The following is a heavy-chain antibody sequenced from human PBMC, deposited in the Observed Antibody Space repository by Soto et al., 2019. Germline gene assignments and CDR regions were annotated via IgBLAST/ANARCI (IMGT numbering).Heavy chain of an antibody. D-gene: IGHD3-16*01. CDR3: ASAPVRPFGSFHS. CDR1: GGSISSYY. J-gene: IGHJ5*01. Sequence: PSETLSLTCTVSGGSISSYYWSWIRQPPGKGLEWIGYIYYSGSTNYNPSLKSRVTISVDTSKNQFSLKLSSVTAADTAVYYCASAPVRPFGSFHSRGDGTLVSVS. V-gene: IGHV4-59*01. CDR2: IYYSGST.